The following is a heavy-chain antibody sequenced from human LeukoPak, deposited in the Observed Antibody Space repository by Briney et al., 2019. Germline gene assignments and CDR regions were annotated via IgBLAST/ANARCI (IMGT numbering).Heavy chain of an antibody. CDR1: GFTFITSL. CDR3: ATPYNWGRD. V-gene: IGHV3-7*01. D-gene: IGHD7-27*01. J-gene: IGHJ4*02. Sequence: PGGSLRLSCAASGFTFITSLMSWFRQAPGKGLEWVAKIKEDGSEKYYVDSVKGRFTISRDNDKNSLYLQMNNLRAEDTAVYYCATPYNWGRDGGQGTLVTVSS. CDR2: IKEDGSEK.